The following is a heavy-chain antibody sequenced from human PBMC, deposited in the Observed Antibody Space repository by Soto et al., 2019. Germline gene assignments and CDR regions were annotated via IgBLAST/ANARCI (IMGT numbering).Heavy chain of an antibody. J-gene: IGHJ4*02. CDR2: ISYSGST. Sequence: PSETLSVTCTVSGDSISRFYWSWIRQPPGKGLEWLGYISYSGSTNYSPALRSRVTISADTSKNQFSLKLNAVTAADTAVYYCARDDSTGGFDFWGQGALVTVSS. CDR3: ARDDSTGGFDF. D-gene: IGHD6-19*01. V-gene: IGHV4-59*01. CDR1: GDSISRFY.